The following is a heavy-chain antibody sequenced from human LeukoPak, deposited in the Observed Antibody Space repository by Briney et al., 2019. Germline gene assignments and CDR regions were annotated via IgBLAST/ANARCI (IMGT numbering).Heavy chain of an antibody. Sequence: SVKVSCKASGGTFSSYAISWVRQAPGQGLEWMGRIIPILGIANYAQKFQGRVTITADKSTSTAYMELSSLRSEDTAVYYCARDHYCSSTSCYTYPPYFDYWGQGTLVAVSS. CDR3: ARDHYCSSTSCYTYPPYFDY. CDR2: IIPILGIA. V-gene: IGHV1-69*04. CDR1: GGTFSSYA. D-gene: IGHD2-2*02. J-gene: IGHJ4*02.